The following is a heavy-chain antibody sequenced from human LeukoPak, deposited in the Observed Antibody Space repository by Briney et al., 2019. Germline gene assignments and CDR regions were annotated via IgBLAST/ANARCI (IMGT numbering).Heavy chain of an antibody. D-gene: IGHD2-2*01. J-gene: IGHJ4*02. CDR1: GFSFSSYE. CDR2: ISGSGYDT. CDR3: ARDAYCTSASCRRDFDS. V-gene: IGHV3-23*01. Sequence: GGSLRLSCEGSGFSFSSYEMNWVRQAPGTGLQWVSAISGSGYDTYYADSVKGRFTISRDNSKSTLYLQMDSLRAEDTAVYYCARDAYCTSASCRRDFDSWGQGTLVTVSS.